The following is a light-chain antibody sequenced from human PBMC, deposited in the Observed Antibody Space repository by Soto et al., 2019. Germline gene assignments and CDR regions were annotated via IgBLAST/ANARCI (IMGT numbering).Light chain of an antibody. CDR3: QQYYHFPIT. V-gene: IGKV4-1*01. CDR2: WAS. Sequence: DFVMTQSPDSLAVSPGERATITCKSSQSVLYDSNNKNYLAWYQQKPGQPPKLLIYWASTRESGVPDRFSGSGSGTEFTLTISNLQAEDVAVYYCQQYYHFPITFGQGTRLEIK. CDR1: QSVLYDSNNKNY. J-gene: IGKJ5*01.